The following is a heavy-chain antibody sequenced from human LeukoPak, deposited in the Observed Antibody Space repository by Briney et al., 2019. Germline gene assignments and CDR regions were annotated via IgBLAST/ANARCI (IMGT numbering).Heavy chain of an antibody. Sequence: PSETLSLTCAVYGGSFSGYYWSWIRQPPGKGLEWIGEINHSGSTNYNQSLKSRVTISVDTSKNQFSLKLSSVTAADTAVYYCARSGITGTTTLDYYYGMDVWGQGTTVTVSS. J-gene: IGHJ6*02. CDR2: INHSGST. V-gene: IGHV4-34*01. CDR1: GGSFSGYY. CDR3: ARSGITGTTTLDYYYGMDV. D-gene: IGHD1-20*01.